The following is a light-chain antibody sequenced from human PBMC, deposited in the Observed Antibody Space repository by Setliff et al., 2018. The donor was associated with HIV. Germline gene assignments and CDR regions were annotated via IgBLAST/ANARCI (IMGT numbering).Light chain of an antibody. J-gene: IGLJ1*01. Sequence: QSALTQPASVSGSPGQSLTVSCSGTSSDLGTYESVSWYQHHPGKAPKLIIYEINRRPSGVSNRFSASKSGDTATLTISGLQAEDEADYYCCSYASTRSYVFGTGTKVTVL. CDR3: CSYASTRSYV. CDR1: SSDLGTYES. V-gene: IGLV2-23*02. CDR2: EIN.